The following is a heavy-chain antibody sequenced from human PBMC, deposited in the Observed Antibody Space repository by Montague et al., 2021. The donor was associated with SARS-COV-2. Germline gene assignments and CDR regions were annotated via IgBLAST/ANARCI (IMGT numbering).Heavy chain of an antibody. V-gene: IGHV4-39*01. CDR2: IYYSGST. D-gene: IGHD1-14*01. Sequence: SETLSLTCTVSGGSISSSSYYWGWIRQPPGKGLEWIGSIYYSGSTSYNPSLKSRVTMSVGTSKNQFSLRLSSVTAADTAVYYCARNRWSLTYFDYWGQGTLVTVSS. CDR1: GGSISSSSYY. CDR3: ARNRWSLTYFDY. J-gene: IGHJ4*02.